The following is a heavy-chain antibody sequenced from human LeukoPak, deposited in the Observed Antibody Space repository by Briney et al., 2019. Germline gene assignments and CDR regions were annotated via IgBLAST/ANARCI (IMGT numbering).Heavy chain of an antibody. CDR3: ARGIRDY. CDR2: INHSGST. J-gene: IGHJ4*02. CDR1: GGSFSGYY. Sequence: SETLSLTCAVYGGSFSGYYWSWIRQPPGKGLGWIGEINHSGSTNYNPSLKSRVTISVDTSKNQFSLKLSSVTAADTAVYYCARGIRDYWGQGTLVTVSS. V-gene: IGHV4-34*01.